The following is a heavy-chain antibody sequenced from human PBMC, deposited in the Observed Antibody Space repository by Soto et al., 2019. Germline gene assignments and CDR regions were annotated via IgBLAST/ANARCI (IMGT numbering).Heavy chain of an antibody. CDR3: AKDLAEKHYYDSSGPIDY. J-gene: IGHJ4*02. CDR2: ISYDGSNK. CDR1: GFTFSSYG. V-gene: IGHV3-30*18. D-gene: IGHD3-22*01. Sequence: GGSLRLSCAASGFTFSSYGMHWVRQAPGKGLEWVAVISYDGSNKYYADSVKGRFTISRDNSKNTLYLQMNSLRAEDTAVYYCAKDLAEKHYYDSSGPIDYWGQGTLVTVSS.